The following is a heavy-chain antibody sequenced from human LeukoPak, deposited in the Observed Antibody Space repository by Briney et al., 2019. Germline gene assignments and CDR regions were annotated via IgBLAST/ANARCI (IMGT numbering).Heavy chain of an antibody. J-gene: IGHJ4*02. D-gene: IGHD3-9*01. Sequence: SETPSLTCAVSGGSISSSNWWSWVRQPPGKGLEWIGEIYHSGSTNYNPSLKSRVTISVDKSKNQFSLKLSSVTAADTAVYYCASTSGYDILTGREYFDYWGQGTLVTVSS. V-gene: IGHV4-4*02. CDR3: ASTSGYDILTGREYFDY. CDR1: GGSISSSNW. CDR2: IYHSGST.